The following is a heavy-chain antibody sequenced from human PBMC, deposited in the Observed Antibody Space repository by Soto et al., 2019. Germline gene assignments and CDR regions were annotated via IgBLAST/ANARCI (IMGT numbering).Heavy chain of an antibody. CDR3: ARGQQVSTIPGVQGFDY. V-gene: IGHV3-53*02. J-gene: IGHJ4*02. CDR2: LYSGGTS. Sequence: EVQLVATGGGLIQPGGSLKLSCAASGFSISSNYGTWVRQAPGKGLEWVSLLYSGGTSYYADSVKGRFTSSRDNSKNTLFLQMNRLKTEDTAVYYCARGQQVSTIPGVQGFDYWGQGTLVTVSS. D-gene: IGHD5-12*01. CDR1: GFSISSNY.